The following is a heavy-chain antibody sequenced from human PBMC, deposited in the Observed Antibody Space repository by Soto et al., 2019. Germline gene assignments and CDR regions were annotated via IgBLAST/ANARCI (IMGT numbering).Heavy chain of an antibody. D-gene: IGHD3-22*01. CDR2: INPSGGST. Sequence: ASVKVSCKASGYTFTSYYMHWVRQAPGQGLEWMGIINPSGGSTSYAQKFQGRVTMTRDTSTSTVYMELSSLRSEDTAVYYCASGNYDSSGYYIPAGDAFDIWGQGTMVTVSS. V-gene: IGHV1-46*01. CDR1: GYTFTSYY. CDR3: ASGNYDSSGYYIPAGDAFDI. J-gene: IGHJ3*02.